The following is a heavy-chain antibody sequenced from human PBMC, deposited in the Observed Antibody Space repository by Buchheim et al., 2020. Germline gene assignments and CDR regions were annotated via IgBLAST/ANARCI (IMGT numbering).Heavy chain of an antibody. CDR2: IDPSDSYT. V-gene: IGHV5-10-1*03. CDR3: ARNYEPAAGSYYYYYGMDV. Sequence: EVQLVQSGAEVKKPGESLRISCKGSGYSFTSYWISWVRQMPGKGLEWMGRIDPSDSYTNYSPSFQGHVTISADKSISPAYLQWSSLKASDTAMYYCARNYEPAAGSYYYYYGMDVWGQGTT. D-gene: IGHD6-13*01. CDR1: GYSFTSYW. J-gene: IGHJ6*02.